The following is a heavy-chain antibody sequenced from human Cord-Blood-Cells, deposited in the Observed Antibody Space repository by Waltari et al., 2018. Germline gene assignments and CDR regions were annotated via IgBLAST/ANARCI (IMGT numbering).Heavy chain of an antibody. CDR2: ISYDGSNK. J-gene: IGHJ6*02. V-gene: IGHV3-30*18. D-gene: IGHD1-1*01. CDR1: GFTFSSYG. CDR3: AKDSSTVTGGYYYYGMDV. Sequence: QVQLVESGGGVVQPGRSLRLSCAASGFTFSSYGMHWARQAPGKGLEWVAVISYDGSNKYYADSVKGRFTISRDNSKNTLYLQMNSLRAEDTAVYYCAKDSSTVTGGYYYYGMDVWGQGTTVTVSS.